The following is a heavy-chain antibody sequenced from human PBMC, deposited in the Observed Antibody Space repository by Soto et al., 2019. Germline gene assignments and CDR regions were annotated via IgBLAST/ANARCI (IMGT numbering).Heavy chain of an antibody. Sequence: QVQLVESGGGVVQPGRSLRLSCAGSGFTFSNYGLHWVRQAPGKGLEWVAVISYDGSHKYYADSVKGRFTISRDNSNNMLYLQMDSMRAEYTAVYYCAKDGAPRYCGRSSCRPAGAYWGQGNLVTVSS. CDR2: ISYDGSHK. CDR3: AKDGAPRYCGRSSCRPAGAY. J-gene: IGHJ4*02. V-gene: IGHV3-30*18. D-gene: IGHD2-15*01. CDR1: GFTFSNYG.